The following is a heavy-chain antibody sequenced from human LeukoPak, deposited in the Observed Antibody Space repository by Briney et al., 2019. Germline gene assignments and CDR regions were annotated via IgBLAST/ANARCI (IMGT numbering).Heavy chain of an antibody. D-gene: IGHD1-1*01. Sequence: SETLSLTCTVSGGFLSSYYWSWIRQPPGKGLEWVGYIYYSGSTNYNPSLKSRVTISVDTSKNQFSLKLSSVTAADTAGYYCARDSAHDPNIWFDPWGQRTLVTVSS. J-gene: IGHJ5*02. CDR1: GGFLSSYY. CDR2: IYYSGST. CDR3: ARDSAHDPNIWFDP. V-gene: IGHV4-59*12.